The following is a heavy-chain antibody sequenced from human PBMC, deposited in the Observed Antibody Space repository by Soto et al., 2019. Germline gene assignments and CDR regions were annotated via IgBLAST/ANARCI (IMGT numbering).Heavy chain of an antibody. Sequence: QITLKESGPTLVKPTLTLTLTCTLSGISLNTTEVGVAWIRQPPGKALEWLAVISRNGDKRYSPSLKTRLSITRDTSRNQVVLTVTNVDPVDTATYFCAHCRDETTTVRSYFFDFWGQGTLVTVSS. CDR3: AHCRDETTTVRSYFFDF. V-gene: IGHV2-5*01. CDR2: ISRNGDK. CDR1: GISLNTTEVG. D-gene: IGHD4-4*01. J-gene: IGHJ4*02.